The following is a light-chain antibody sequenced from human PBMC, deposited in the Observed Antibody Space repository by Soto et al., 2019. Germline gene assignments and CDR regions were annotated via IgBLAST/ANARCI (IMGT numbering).Light chain of an antibody. CDR2: EGN. CDR1: SSDVGSYNL. CDR3: CSYAGSSTFGVI. V-gene: IGLV2-23*03. J-gene: IGLJ2*01. Sequence: QSARTQPASVSGSPGQSITIPCTGTSSDVGSYNLVSWYQQHPGKVPKLMIYEGNKRPSGVSNRFSGSKSGNTASLTISGLQAEDEADYYCCSYAGSSTFGVIFGGGTKLTVL.